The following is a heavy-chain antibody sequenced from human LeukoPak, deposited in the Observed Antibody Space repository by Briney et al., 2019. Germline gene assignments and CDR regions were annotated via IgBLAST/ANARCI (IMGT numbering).Heavy chain of an antibody. D-gene: IGHD6-13*01. CDR1: GFTFSDYY. CDR2: ISSSGSTI. V-gene: IGHV3-11*04. CDR3: ARDLSRWVYFDL. J-gene: IGHJ2*01. Sequence: GGSLRLSCAASGFTFSDYYMSWIRQAPGKGLEWVSYISSSGSTIYCADSVKGRFTISRDNAKNSLYLQMNSLRAEDTAVYYCARDLSRWVYFDLWGRGTLVTVSP.